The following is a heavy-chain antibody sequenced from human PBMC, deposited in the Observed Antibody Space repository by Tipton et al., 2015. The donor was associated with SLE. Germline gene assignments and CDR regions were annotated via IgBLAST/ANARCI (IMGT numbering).Heavy chain of an antibody. Sequence: TLSLTCTVSGGSISSHYWSWIRQPPGKGLEWIGYIYYSGSTNYNPSLKSRVTMSVDTSKNQFSLKLNSVTAADTAVYYCAREKWDITPGTFDTWGRGAMVTVSS. CDR3: AREKWDITPGTFDT. CDR1: GGSISSHY. V-gene: IGHV4-59*11. CDR2: IYYSGST. D-gene: IGHD1-26*01. J-gene: IGHJ3*02.